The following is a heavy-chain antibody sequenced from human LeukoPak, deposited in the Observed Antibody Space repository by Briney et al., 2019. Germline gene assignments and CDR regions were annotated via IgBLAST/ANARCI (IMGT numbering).Heavy chain of an antibody. J-gene: IGHJ1*01. CDR1: GFTFSSYG. Sequence: GRSLRLSCAASGFTFSSYGMHWVRQAPGKGLEWVAVISYDGSNKYYADSVKGRFTISRDNSKNTLYLQMNSLRAEDTAVYYCAHHSTVTTWYFQHWGQGTLVTVSS. D-gene: IGHD4-17*01. CDR3: AHHSTVTTWYFQH. CDR2: ISYDGSNK. V-gene: IGHV3-30*03.